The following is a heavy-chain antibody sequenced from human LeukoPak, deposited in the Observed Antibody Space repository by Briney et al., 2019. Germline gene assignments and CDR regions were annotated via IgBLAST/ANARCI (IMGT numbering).Heavy chain of an antibody. D-gene: IGHD5-12*01. CDR1: GGTFSSYA. J-gene: IGHJ4*02. CDR2: IIPIFGTA. CDR3: ARGKSGYDNLFDY. V-gene: IGHV1-69*05. Sequence: SVKVSCKASGGTFSSYAISWVRQAPGQGLEWMGGIIPIFGTANYAQKFQGRVTITTDESMSTAYMELSSLRSEDTAVYYCARGKSGYDNLFDYWGQGTLVTVSS.